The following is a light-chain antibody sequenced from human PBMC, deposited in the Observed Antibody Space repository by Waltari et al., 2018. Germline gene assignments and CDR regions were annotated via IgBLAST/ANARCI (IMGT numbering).Light chain of an antibody. V-gene: IGKV1-9*01. CDR2: AAS. CDR3: QQLNSYLMYT. Sequence: DIQLTQSPSFLSASVGDRVTITCRASQGISSCLAWYQQKPGKAPKLLIYAASTLQSGVPSRFSGSGSVTEFTLTISSLQPEDFATYYCQQLNSYLMYTFGQGTRLEIK. CDR1: QGISSC. J-gene: IGKJ2*01.